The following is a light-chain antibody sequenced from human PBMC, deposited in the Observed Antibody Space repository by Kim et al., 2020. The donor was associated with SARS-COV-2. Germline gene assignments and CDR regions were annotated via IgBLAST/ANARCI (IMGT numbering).Light chain of an antibody. CDR2: KAS. V-gene: IGLV3-25*03. CDR3: QSADSSGTYGV. Sequence: SYELTQPPSVSVSPGQTARITCSGDALPKQYAYWYQQKPGQAPVLVIYKASERPSGIPERFSGSSSGTTVTLTISGVQAEDEADYYCQSADSSGTYGVFGTGTKVTVL. J-gene: IGLJ1*01. CDR1: ALPKQY.